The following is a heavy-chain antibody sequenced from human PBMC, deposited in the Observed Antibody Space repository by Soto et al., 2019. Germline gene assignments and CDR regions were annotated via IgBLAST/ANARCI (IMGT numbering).Heavy chain of an antibody. V-gene: IGHV4-59*08. CDR3: ASFGVASMNWFDP. CDR1: GGSISSYY. J-gene: IGHJ5*02. CDR2: IYYSGST. D-gene: IGHD3-3*01. Sequence: SETLSLTCTVSGGSISSYYWSWIRQPPGKGLEWIGYIYYSGSTNYNPSLKSRVTISVDTSKNQFSLKLTSVAAADTAMYYCASFGVASMNWFDPWGQGTLVTVSS.